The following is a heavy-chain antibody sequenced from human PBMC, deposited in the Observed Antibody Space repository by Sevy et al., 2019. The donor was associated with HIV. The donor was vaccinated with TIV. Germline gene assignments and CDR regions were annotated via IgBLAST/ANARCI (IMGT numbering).Heavy chain of an antibody. J-gene: IGHJ3*02. CDR2: INPNSGST. CDR1: GYTFTGHY. Sequence: ASVKVSCKASGYTFTGHYMHWVRQAPGQGLEWMGWINPNSGSTDYAQKFQGRVTLTRETSISTAYLELSRLTSDDTAVYYCARVFPYCGGGSCCSPYDAFDIWGQGTMVTVSS. V-gene: IGHV1-2*02. D-gene: IGHD2-15*01. CDR3: ARVFPYCGGGSCCSPYDAFDI.